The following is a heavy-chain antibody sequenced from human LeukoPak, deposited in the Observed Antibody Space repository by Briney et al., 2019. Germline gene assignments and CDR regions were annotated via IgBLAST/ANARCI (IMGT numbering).Heavy chain of an antibody. D-gene: IGHD5/OR15-5a*01. CDR1: GFTFSNAW. V-gene: IGHV3-15*01. Sequence: GGSLRLSCAASGFTFSNAWMSWVRQAPGQGLEWIGRIKSKTDGETTEYAAPVKGRFTISRDDSKNTLYLQMNSLKTEDTAVYYCTTLRLALAYGVDVWGQGTAVTVSS. J-gene: IGHJ6*02. CDR3: TTLRLALAYGVDV. CDR2: IKSKTDGETT.